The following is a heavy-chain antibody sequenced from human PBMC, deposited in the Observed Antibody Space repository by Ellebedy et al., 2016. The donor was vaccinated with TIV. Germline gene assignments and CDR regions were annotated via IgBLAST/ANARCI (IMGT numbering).Heavy chain of an antibody. J-gene: IGHJ4*02. Sequence: ASVKVSCXASGYTFTSYDINWVRQAPGQGLEWMGWINPNSGGTNYAQKFQGWVTMTRDTSISTAYMELSRLRSDDTAVYYCARGYTVQYWGQGTLVTVSS. D-gene: IGHD2-2*02. CDR3: ARGYTVQY. CDR2: INPNSGGT. CDR1: GYTFTSYD. V-gene: IGHV1-2*04.